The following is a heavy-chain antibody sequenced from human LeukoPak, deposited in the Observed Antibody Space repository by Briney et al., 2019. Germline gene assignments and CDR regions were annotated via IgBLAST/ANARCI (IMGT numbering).Heavy chain of an antibody. CDR2: ITGSGGTT. V-gene: IGHV3-23*01. Sequence: GGSLRLSCAASGFTFSAYAMSWVRQAPGKGLEWVSAITGSGGTTDYADSVKGRFTISRDNSKNTLYLQMNSLRAEDTAVYYCAKDRSGNNYYYYYMDVWGKGTTVTVSS. D-gene: IGHD2-15*01. J-gene: IGHJ6*03. CDR3: AKDRSGNNYYYYYMDV. CDR1: GFTFSAYA.